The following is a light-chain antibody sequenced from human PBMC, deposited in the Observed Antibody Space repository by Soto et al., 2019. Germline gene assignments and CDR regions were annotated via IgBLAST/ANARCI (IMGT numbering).Light chain of an antibody. Sequence: DIQMTQSPSTLSASIGDRVTISCRASQTIGRWLAWYQQKPGTAPNLLIYHASNLRGGVPSRFSGGGSGTEFTLTISSLQPDDIATYSGQQYNSYSWTFGPGTKVEIK. V-gene: IGKV1-5*01. CDR2: HAS. J-gene: IGKJ1*01. CDR1: QTIGRW. CDR3: QQYNSYSWT.